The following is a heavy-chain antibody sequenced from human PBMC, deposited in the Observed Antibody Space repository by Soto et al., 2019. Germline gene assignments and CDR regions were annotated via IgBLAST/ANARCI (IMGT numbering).Heavy chain of an antibody. D-gene: IGHD6-13*01. CDR3: AKAQQQLANYYYYGMDV. Sequence: EVQLVESGGGLVQPGRSLRLSCAASGFTFDDYAMHWVRQAPGKGLEWDSGISWNSGSIGYADSVKGRFTISRDNAKNSLYLQMNSLRAEDTALYYCAKAQQQLANYYYYGMDVWGQGTTVTVSS. J-gene: IGHJ6*02. CDR1: GFTFDDYA. CDR2: ISWNSGSI. V-gene: IGHV3-9*01.